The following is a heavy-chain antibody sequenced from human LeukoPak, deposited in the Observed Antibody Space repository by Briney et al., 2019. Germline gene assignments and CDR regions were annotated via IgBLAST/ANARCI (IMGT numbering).Heavy chain of an antibody. CDR2: IYSGGST. CDR1: GFTASSNY. Sequence: GGSLRLSCAASGFTASSNYMSWVRQAPGKGLEWVSVIYSGGSTYYADSVKGRFTISRDNSKNTLYLQMNSLRAEDTAVYYCASQSGYYYYMDVWGKGTTVTISS. J-gene: IGHJ6*03. CDR3: ASQSGYYYYMDV. D-gene: IGHD3-3*01. V-gene: IGHV3-53*01.